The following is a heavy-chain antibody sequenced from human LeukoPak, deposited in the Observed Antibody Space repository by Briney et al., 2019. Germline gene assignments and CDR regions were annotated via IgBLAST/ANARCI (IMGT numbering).Heavy chain of an antibody. D-gene: IGHD6-13*01. CDR1: GDSISSFY. J-gene: IGHJ4*02. CDR3: ARDVVAAAGTWDY. V-gene: IGHV4-4*07. CDR2: IYSSGST. Sequence: SETLSLTCTVYGDSISSFYWSWIRQPAGKGLEWIGRIYSSGSTNYNPSLESRVTLSVDTSKKHLSLKLSSVTAVDTAVYYCARDVVAAAGTWDYWGQGTLVTVSS.